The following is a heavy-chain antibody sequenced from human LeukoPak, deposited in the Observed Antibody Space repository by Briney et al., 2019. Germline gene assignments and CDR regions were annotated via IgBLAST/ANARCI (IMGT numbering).Heavy chain of an antibody. V-gene: IGHV3-7*01. J-gene: IGHJ4*02. Sequence: GGSLRLSCAASGFTFSTYWMSWVRQAPGKGLEWVANIKKDGSEKRYVDSVKGRFAISRDNAKNTLYLQMNSLRAEDTAVYYCARAPTVLVGYCSSSSCQADYWGQGTLVTVSS. CDR3: ARAPTVLVGYCSSSSCQADY. D-gene: IGHD2-2*01. CDR2: IKKDGSEK. CDR1: GFTFSTYW.